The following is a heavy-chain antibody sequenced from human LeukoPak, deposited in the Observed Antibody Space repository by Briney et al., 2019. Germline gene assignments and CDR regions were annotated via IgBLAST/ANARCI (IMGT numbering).Heavy chain of an antibody. CDR3: TRGKDGGNPYYYDY. J-gene: IGHJ4*02. CDR2: VRGSPYGATT. CDR1: GFIFRDFA. D-gene: IGHD4-23*01. V-gene: IGHV3-49*04. Sequence: GGSLRLSCTTSGFIFRDFAMTWVRQAPGKGLEWVGFVRGSPYGATTEYAASVKGEFTISRDDSKSIAYLQMNSLKTEDTGVYYCTRGKDGGNPYYYDYWGQGTLVIVSS.